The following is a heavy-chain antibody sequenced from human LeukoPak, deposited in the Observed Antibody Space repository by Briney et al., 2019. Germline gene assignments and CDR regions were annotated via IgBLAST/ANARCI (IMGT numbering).Heavy chain of an antibody. Sequence: PGGSLRLSCAASGFTFSRYAMSWVRQAPGKGLEWVSAISGSGGSTYYADSVKGRFTISRDNSKNTLYLQMNSLRAEDTAVYYCAKTIECSGGRCYYFDYWGQGTLVTVSS. V-gene: IGHV3-23*01. CDR3: AKTIECSGGRCYYFDY. J-gene: IGHJ4*02. CDR1: GFTFSRYA. D-gene: IGHD2-15*01. CDR2: ISGSGGST.